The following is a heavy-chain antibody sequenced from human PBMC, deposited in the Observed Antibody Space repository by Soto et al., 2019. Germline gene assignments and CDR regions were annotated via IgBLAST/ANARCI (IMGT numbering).Heavy chain of an antibody. D-gene: IGHD3-3*01. CDR1: GFTFSRYA. CDR3: ANDPTSPNYDFWAQPYYLDY. Sequence: GGSLRLSCAASGFTFSRYAMSWVFQAPGKGLEWVSAISGSGGSTYYADSVKGRFTISRDNSKNTLYLQMNSLTAEDTAVYYCANDPTSPNYDFWAQPYYLDYWRKGTLVPV. CDR2: ISGSGGST. J-gene: IGHJ4*02. V-gene: IGHV3-23*01.